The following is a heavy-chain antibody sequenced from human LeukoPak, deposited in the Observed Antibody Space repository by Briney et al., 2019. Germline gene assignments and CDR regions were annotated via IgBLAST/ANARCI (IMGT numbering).Heavy chain of an antibody. Sequence: TGGSLRLSCAASGFTFSSYAMSWVRQAPGKGLEWVSAISGSGGSTYYADSVKGRFTISRDNSKNTLYLQMNSLRAEDTAVYYCGKDPARYFDRLLQAEYFQHWGQGTLVTVSS. CDR3: GKDPARYFDRLLQAEYFQH. CDR2: ISGSGGST. V-gene: IGHV3-23*01. J-gene: IGHJ1*01. CDR1: GFTFSSYA. D-gene: IGHD3-9*01.